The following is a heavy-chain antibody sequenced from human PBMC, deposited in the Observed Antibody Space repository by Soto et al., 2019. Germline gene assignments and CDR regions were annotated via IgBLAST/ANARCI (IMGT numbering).Heavy chain of an antibody. CDR2: VSAYNGKT. CDR1: GYTFTSYG. CDR3: ARGLMGAVAGIISYYYYGMDV. D-gene: IGHD6-19*01. V-gene: IGHV1-18*01. J-gene: IGHJ6*02. Sequence: ASVEVSCKASGYTFTSYGISWVRQAPGQGLEGMGWVSAYNGKTNYAQKLQGRVTMTTDTSTSTAYMGLRSLRSDDTAVYYCARGLMGAVAGIISYYYYGMDVWGQGTTVTVPS.